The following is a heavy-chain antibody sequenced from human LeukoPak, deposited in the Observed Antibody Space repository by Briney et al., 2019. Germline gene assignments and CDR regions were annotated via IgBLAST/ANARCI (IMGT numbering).Heavy chain of an antibody. Sequence: SETLSLTCTVSGHSISSAHYWGWIRQPPRKGLEWIGSIYHSGATYYNPSLKSRVTISVDTSKNQFSLKLNSVTAADTAVYYCARNRRDGYKSYYYYYYMDVWGKGTTVTVSS. V-gene: IGHV4-38-2*02. J-gene: IGHJ6*03. CDR1: GHSISSAHY. CDR2: IYHSGAT. CDR3: ARNRRDGYKSYYYYYYMDV. D-gene: IGHD5-24*01.